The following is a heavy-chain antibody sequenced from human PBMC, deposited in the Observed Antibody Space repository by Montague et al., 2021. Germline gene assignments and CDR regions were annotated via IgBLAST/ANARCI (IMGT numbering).Heavy chain of an antibody. CDR3: ARDWNPVVPAAIPYYYMDV. V-gene: IGHV4-4*02. J-gene: IGHJ6*03. CDR1: GGSISSGNW. Sequence: SETLSLTCAVSGGSISSGNWWSWVRQPPGKGLEWIGKIYHGGNTNYNPSLKGRVTISVDKSKNQLSLQLSYVTAADTAVYYCARDWNPVVPAAIPYYYMDVWGKGTTVTVSS. CDR2: IYHGGNT. D-gene: IGHD2-2*01.